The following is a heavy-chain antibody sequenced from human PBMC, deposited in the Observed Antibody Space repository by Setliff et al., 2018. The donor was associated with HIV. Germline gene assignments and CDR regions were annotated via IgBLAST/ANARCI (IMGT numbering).Heavy chain of an antibody. V-gene: IGHV3-23*01. Sequence: GGSLRLSCAASGITFSSFAMSWVRQAPGKGLEWVSVISGSGGFTSYADSVKGRFTISRHNSKNTLYLHMNSLRAEDTAVYYCAKDRGCSVWGQGTLVTVSS. CDR2: ISGSGGFT. CDR3: AKDRGCSV. J-gene: IGHJ4*02. CDR1: GITFSSFA. D-gene: IGHD2-15*01.